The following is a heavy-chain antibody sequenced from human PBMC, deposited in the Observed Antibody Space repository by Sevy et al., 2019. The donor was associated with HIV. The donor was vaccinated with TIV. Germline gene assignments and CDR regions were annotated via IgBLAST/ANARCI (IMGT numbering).Heavy chain of an antibody. D-gene: IGHD3-16*01. CDR2: IVIGSGVT. J-gene: IGHJ3*01. CDR3: SAEDMTTFGGLLRDFDF. Sequence: ASVKVSCKASGFTFSSSAVQWVRQARGQRLEWIGWIVIGSGVTDYAPKFQERVTITRDMSTTTVYMDLSSLRSEDTAGYYCSAEDMTTFGGLLRDFDFWGQGTMVTVSS. V-gene: IGHV1-58*01. CDR1: GFTFSSSA.